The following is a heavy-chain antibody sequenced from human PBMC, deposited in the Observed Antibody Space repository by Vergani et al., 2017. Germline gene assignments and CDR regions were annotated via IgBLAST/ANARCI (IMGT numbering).Heavy chain of an antibody. CDR1: GGSISSYY. CDR2: IYYSGST. J-gene: IGHJ4*02. V-gene: IGHV4-59*01. CDR3: ARLRLDYGDFY. Sequence: QMQLQESGPGLVKPSQTLSLTCTVSGGSISSYYWSWIRQPPGKGLEWIGYIYYSGSTNYNPSLKSRVTISVDTSKNQFSLKLSSVTAADTAVYYCARLRLDYGDFYWGQGTLVTVSS. D-gene: IGHD4-17*01.